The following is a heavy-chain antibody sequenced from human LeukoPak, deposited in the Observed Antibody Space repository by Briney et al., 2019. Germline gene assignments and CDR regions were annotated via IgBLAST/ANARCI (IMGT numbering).Heavy chain of an antibody. CDR3: ARESSGWYYYYMDV. J-gene: IGHJ6*03. CDR2: ISAYNGNT. V-gene: IGHV1-18*01. Sequence: ASVKVSCKASGYTFTSYGISWVRQAHGQGLEWMGWISAYNGNTNYAQKLQGRVTMTTDTSTSTAYMELRSLRSDDTAVYYCARESSGWYYYYMDVWGKGTTVTVSS. D-gene: IGHD6-19*01. CDR1: GYTFTSYG.